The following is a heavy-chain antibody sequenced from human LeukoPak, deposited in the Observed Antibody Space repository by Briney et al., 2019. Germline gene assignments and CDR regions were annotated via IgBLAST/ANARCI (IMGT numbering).Heavy chain of an antibody. CDR1: GGTFSSYA. V-gene: IGHV1-69*06. CDR3: ARDLYSSSSFGGLGY. D-gene: IGHD6-6*01. CDR2: IIPIFGTT. Sequence: GASVKVSCKASGGTFSSYAISWVRQAPGQGLEWMGGIIPIFGTTNYAQKLQDRVTITADKSTSTAYMELSRLRSDDTAVYYCARDLYSSSSFGGLGYWGQGTLVTVSS. J-gene: IGHJ4*02.